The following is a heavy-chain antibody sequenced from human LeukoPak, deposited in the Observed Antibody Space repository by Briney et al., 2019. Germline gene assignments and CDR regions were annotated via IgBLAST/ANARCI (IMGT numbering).Heavy chain of an antibody. CDR3: ARHPAVVTGKGAFDI. CDR1: GGSISSYY. CDR2: IYYSGGT. Sequence: SETLSLTCTVSGGSISSYYWSWIRQPPGKGLEWIGYIYYSGGTNYNPSLKSRVTISVDTSKNQFSLKLSSVTAADTAVYYCARHPAVVTGKGAFDIWGQGTMVTVSS. J-gene: IGHJ3*02. D-gene: IGHD4-23*01. V-gene: IGHV4-59*08.